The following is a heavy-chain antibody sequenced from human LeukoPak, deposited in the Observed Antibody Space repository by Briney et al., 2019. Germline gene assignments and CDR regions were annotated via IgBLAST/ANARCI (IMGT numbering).Heavy chain of an antibody. J-gene: IGHJ4*02. CDR3: AKTRMVRGVIVVYYFDY. Sequence: GGSLRLSCAASGFTFSSYGMSWVRQAPGKGLEWVSAISGSGGSTYYADSVKGRFTISRDNSKNTLYLQMNSLRAEDTAVYYCAKTRMVRGVIVVYYFDYWGQGTLVTVSS. CDR1: GFTFSSYG. CDR2: ISGSGGST. D-gene: IGHD3-10*01. V-gene: IGHV3-23*01.